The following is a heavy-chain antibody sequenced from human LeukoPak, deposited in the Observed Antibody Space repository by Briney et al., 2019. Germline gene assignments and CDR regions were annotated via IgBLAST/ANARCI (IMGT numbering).Heavy chain of an antibody. CDR3: ARAGRGVLSGWYYSDD. D-gene: IGHD6-19*01. CDR1: AGSISSYN. V-gene: IGHV4-4*07. J-gene: IGHJ4*02. Sequence: SETLSLTCTVSAGSISSYNWSWIRQPPGKGLEWIGRIYTSGSTNYNPSLKRRVTMSVDTSKNQFSLRLSSVTAADTAVYYCARAGRGVLSGWYYSDDWGQARLVTVSS. CDR2: IYTSGST.